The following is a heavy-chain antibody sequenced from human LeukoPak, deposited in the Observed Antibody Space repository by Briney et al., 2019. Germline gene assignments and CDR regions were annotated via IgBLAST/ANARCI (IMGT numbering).Heavy chain of an antibody. CDR3: ARHPYIAARLNYYYYMDV. CDR2: IYTSGST. V-gene: IGHV4-61*02. J-gene: IGHJ6*03. Sequence: KSSQTLSLTCTVSGGSISSGSYYWSWIRQPAGKGLEWIGRIYTSGSTNYNPSLKSRVTISVDTSKNQFSLKLSSVTAADTAVYYCARHPYIAARLNYYYYMDVRGKGTTVTVSS. CDR1: GGSISSGSYY. D-gene: IGHD6-6*01.